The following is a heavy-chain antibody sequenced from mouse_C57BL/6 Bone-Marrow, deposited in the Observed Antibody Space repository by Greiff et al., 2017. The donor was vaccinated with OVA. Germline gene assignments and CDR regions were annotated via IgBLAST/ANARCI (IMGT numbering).Heavy chain of an antibody. CDR1: GFTFSDYG. J-gene: IGHJ3*01. D-gene: IGHD2-4*01. V-gene: IGHV5-17*01. CDR2: ISSGSSTI. CDR3: ARAPIYYDYDGFAY. Sequence: EVQRVESGGGLVKPGGSLKLSCAASGFTFSDYGMHWVRQAPEKGLEWVAYISSGSSTIYYADTVKGRFTISRDNAKNTLFLQMTSLRSEDTAMYYCARAPIYYDYDGFAYWGQGTLVTVSA.